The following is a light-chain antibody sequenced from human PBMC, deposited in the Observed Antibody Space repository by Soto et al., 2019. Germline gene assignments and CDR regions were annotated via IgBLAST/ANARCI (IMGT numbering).Light chain of an antibody. V-gene: IGKV3-11*01. CDR2: DSS. J-gene: IGKJ2*01. Sequence: EIVLTQSPATLSLSPGERATLSCRASQSISRYLAWYPQKPGQSPRLLIYDSSNRPTGIPARFSGSGSGTDFTLTITRLETEDFSVYYSQPRSSVPAFTFGQQTKQQIK. CDR3: QPRSSVPAFT. CDR1: QSISRY.